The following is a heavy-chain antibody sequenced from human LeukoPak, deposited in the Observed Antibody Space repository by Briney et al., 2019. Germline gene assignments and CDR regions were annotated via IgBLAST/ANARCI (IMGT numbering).Heavy chain of an antibody. V-gene: IGHV3-21*01. CDR2: ISSSSSYI. CDR1: GFTFSSYS. J-gene: IGHJ4*02. CDR3: AREMELGYYYDGSGYSLFDY. D-gene: IGHD3-22*01. Sequence: GGSLRLSCAASGFTFSSYSMNWVRQAPGKGLEWVSSISSSSSYIYYADSVKGRFTISRDNAKNSLYLQMNSLRAEDTAVYYCAREMELGYYYDGSGYSLFDYWGQGTLVTVSS.